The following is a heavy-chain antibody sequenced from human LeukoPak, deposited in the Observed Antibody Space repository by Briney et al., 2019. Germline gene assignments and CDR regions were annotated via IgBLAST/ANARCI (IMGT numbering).Heavy chain of an antibody. V-gene: IGHV3-64*01. Sequence: PGGSLRLSCAASGFTFSNYAMHWVRQAPGKGLEYVSTISSNGGSTYYANSVKGRFTISRDNSKNTLYLQMGSLRAEDMAVYYCARDGVRDGLYFDRWGQGTLVTVSS. D-gene: IGHD5-24*01. CDR2: ISSNGGST. CDR1: GFTFSNYA. CDR3: ARDGVRDGLYFDR. J-gene: IGHJ4*02.